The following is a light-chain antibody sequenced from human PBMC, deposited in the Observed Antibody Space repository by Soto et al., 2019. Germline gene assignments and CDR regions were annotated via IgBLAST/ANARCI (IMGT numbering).Light chain of an antibody. CDR2: DVY. J-gene: IGLJ1*01. Sequence: QSALTQPASVSGSPGQSITISCAGTSSDFGRYTYVSWYQQHPGKAPKLIIYDVYNRPSGVSTRFSGSKSGNTASLTISELQAEDEADYYCKSYTRSGTPNAFGGGNKVAVL. CDR1: SSDFGRYTY. CDR3: KSYTRSGTPNA. V-gene: IGLV2-14*01.